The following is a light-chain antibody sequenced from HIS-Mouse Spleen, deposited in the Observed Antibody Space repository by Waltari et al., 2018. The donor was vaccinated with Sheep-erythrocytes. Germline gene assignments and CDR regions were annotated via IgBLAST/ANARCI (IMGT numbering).Light chain of an antibody. CDR1: SSNIGNNA. CDR3: AAWDDSLNGVV. Sequence: QSVLTQPPSVSEAPRQRVTISCSGSSSNIGNNAVNWYQQLPGKAPKLLIYYDDLLPSGVPDRFTGYKAGTSASLAISGLQSEDEADYYCAAWDDSLNGVVFGGGTKLTVL. V-gene: IGLV1-36*01. J-gene: IGLJ2*01. CDR2: YDD.